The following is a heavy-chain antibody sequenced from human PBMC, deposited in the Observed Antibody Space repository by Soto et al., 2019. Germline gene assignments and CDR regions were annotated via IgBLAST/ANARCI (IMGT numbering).Heavy chain of an antibody. Sequence: GGSLRLSCAASGFTFSSYGMHWVRQAPGKGLEWVAVISYDGSNKYYADSVKGRFTISRDNSKNTLYLQMNSLRAEDTAVYYCAISSPYAFDIWGQGTMVTVSS. CDR1: GFTFSSYG. CDR2: ISYDGSNK. J-gene: IGHJ3*02. V-gene: IGHV3-30*03. CDR3: AISSPYAFDI.